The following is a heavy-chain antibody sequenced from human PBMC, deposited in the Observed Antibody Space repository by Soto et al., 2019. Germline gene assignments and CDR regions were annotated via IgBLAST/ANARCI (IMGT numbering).Heavy chain of an antibody. Sequence: GGSLRFSCAASGFTFSSYAMHWVRQAPGKGLEWVAVISYDGSNKYYADSVKGRFTISRDNSKNTLYLQMNSLRAEDTAVYYCARGLSSDSYYYGMDVWGQGTTVTVSS. CDR2: ISYDGSNK. J-gene: IGHJ6*02. CDR1: GFTFSSYA. CDR3: ARGLSSDSYYYGMDV. D-gene: IGHD3-10*02. V-gene: IGHV3-30-3*01.